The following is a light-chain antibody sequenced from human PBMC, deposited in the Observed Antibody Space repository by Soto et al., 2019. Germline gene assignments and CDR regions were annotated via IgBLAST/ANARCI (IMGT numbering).Light chain of an antibody. Sequence: PIILSVSPRGRGNLSFRASQSVRSNLAWYQQKPGQAPRLLIYGASTRQSGIPARFSGSGSGTDFTLTISSLQPEDFAAYYCQQRDSCQVTFGQGTRLEI. CDR3: QQRDSCQVT. CDR2: GAS. J-gene: IGKJ5*01. CDR1: QSVRSN. V-gene: IGKV3-15*01.